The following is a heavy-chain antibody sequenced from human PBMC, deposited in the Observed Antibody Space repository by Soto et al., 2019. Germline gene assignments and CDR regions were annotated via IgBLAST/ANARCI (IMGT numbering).Heavy chain of an antibody. CDR3: AISTKMTTVFDY. V-gene: IGHV4-31*03. CDR1: GGSISSGGYY. D-gene: IGHD4-17*01. Sequence: QVQLQESGPGLVKPSQTLSLTCTVSGGSISSGGYYWSWIRQHPGKGLEWIGYIYYSGSTYYNPSLKSRVTISVDTSKNQLSLKLSSVTAADTAVYYCAISTKMTTVFDYWGLGTLVTVSS. CDR2: IYYSGST. J-gene: IGHJ4*02.